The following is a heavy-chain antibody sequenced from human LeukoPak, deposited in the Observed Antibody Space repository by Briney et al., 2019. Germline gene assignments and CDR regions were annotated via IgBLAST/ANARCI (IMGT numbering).Heavy chain of an antibody. D-gene: IGHD3-10*01. CDR3: GRDRPTEYYDY. Sequence: PSETLSLTCTVSSYSISSGYYWGWIRQSPGKGLEWIASINHSGITYYNPSLKSRVTISVDTSKNQFSLKLTSVTAADTAVYYCGRDRPTEYYDYWGQGILVTVSS. CDR1: SYSISSGYY. J-gene: IGHJ4*02. CDR2: INHSGIT. V-gene: IGHV4-38-2*02.